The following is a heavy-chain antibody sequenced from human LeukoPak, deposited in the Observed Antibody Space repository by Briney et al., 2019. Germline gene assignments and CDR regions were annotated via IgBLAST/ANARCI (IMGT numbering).Heavy chain of an antibody. CDR3: ASRDGYNSFGY. CDR2: IYYSGST. Sequence: SETLSLTCTVSGGSIRSYYWSWVRQPPGKGLGYIGYIYYSGSTNYNPSLKSRVTISLDTSWNQFSLRLSSVTAADTAIYYCASRDGYNSFGYWGQGTLVTVSS. CDR1: GGSIRSYY. D-gene: IGHD5-24*01. J-gene: IGHJ4*02. V-gene: IGHV4-59*01.